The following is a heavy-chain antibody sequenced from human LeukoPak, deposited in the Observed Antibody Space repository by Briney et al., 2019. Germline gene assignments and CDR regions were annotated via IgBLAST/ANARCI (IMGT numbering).Heavy chain of an antibody. D-gene: IGHD4-17*01. CDR3: ARVAASDYGDYGPLYFDY. Sequence: GGSLRLSCATSGFTLSSYAMNWVRQAPGKGLEWVSSISRSSTYKFYADSVKGRFTVSRDNAKNSLYLQMNSLRAEDTAVYYCARVAASDYGDYGPLYFDYWGQGTLVTVSS. J-gene: IGHJ4*02. CDR1: GFTLSSYA. V-gene: IGHV3-21*04. CDR2: ISRSSTYK.